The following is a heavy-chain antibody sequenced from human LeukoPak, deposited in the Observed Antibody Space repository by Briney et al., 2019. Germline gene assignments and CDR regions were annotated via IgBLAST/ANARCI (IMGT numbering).Heavy chain of an antibody. J-gene: IGHJ3*02. D-gene: IGHD3-22*01. CDR1: GFTFSSYA. Sequence: GGSLRLSCAASGFTFSSYAMTWVRQAPGKGLEWGSTISGSGDIIYYADSVKGRFTISRDNPKNTLYLQMNSLRAEDTAVYSCAKGRVGHSPGYYYGNDAFDIWGQGTMVTVSP. CDR2: ISGSGDII. V-gene: IGHV3-23*01. CDR3: AKGRVGHSPGYYYGNDAFDI.